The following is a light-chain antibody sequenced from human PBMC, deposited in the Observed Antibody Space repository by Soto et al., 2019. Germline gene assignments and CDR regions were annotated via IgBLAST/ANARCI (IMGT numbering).Light chain of an antibody. V-gene: IGLV2-23*01. Sequence: SVPAQPYSVSVTAGRSSSICCPRTSGFVRSFRLVSWYQQHPGKAPKVMISEGHRRPSGVPDRFSGSTSVNSASLTISGLQADDEADYYCCLYIGATTYVFGTGTKVTVL. J-gene: IGLJ1*01. CDR3: CLYIGATTYV. CDR1: SGFVRSFRL. CDR2: EGH.